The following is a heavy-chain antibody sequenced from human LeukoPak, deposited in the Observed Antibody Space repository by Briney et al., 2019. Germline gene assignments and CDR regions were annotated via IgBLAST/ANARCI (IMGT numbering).Heavy chain of an antibody. CDR1: GGSFSGYY. V-gene: IGHV4-34*01. Sequence: SETLSLTCAVYGGSFSGYYWSWIRQPPGKGLEWIGEINHSGSTNYNPSLKSRVTISVDTSKNQFSLKLSSVTAADTAVYYCARAGGSYSYYYYYYGRDVGGQGTTVTVSS. CDR3: ARAGGSYSYYYYYYGRDV. CDR2: INHSGST. D-gene: IGHD1-26*01. J-gene: IGHJ6*02.